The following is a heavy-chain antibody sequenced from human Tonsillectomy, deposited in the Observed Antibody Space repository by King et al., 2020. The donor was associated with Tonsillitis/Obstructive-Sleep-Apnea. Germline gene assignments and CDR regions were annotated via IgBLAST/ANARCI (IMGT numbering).Heavy chain of an antibody. D-gene: IGHD2-8*02. CDR2: INHSGGS. CDR3: AGGPRGVGRNYYYYYMDV. Sequence: VQLQQWGAGLLKPSETLSLTCAVSGGSFSGYYWSWIRQPPGKGLEWIGEINHSGGSNYKPSLKRRVTISFDTSKNQISLKLSSVTAGDTAVYYCAGGPRGVGRNYYYYYMDVWGKGTTVTVSS. V-gene: IGHV4-34*01. CDR1: GGSFSGYY. J-gene: IGHJ6*03.